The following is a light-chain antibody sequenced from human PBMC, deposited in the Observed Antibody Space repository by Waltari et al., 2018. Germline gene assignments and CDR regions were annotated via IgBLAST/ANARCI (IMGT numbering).Light chain of an antibody. V-gene: IGLV2-14*01. Sequence: QSALTQPASVSGPPGQSITISCTGSRSDIGGYNYVPWYQQYPDKAPKLIIYEVGVRPSGISTRFSGSKSGNTASLTISGLQAADEAHYYCSSFTRSNIVIFGGGTRLTVL. CDR3: SSFTRSNIVI. CDR2: EVG. CDR1: RSDIGGYNY. J-gene: IGLJ2*01.